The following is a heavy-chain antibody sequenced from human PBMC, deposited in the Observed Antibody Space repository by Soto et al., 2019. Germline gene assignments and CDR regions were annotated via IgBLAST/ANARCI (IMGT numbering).Heavy chain of an antibody. CDR3: AEGYSSAPDY. V-gene: IGHV1-58*02. CDR2: IVVASNDT. Sequence: SVKVSCKTSGFTFARSAIQWVRQARGQRLEWVGWIVVASNDTNDAPKFQGRVTITTDMSTSTAYMELSSLRSEDSALYFCAEGYSSAPDYWGRGTLVTVSS. J-gene: IGHJ4*02. D-gene: IGHD6-25*01. CDR1: GFTFARSA.